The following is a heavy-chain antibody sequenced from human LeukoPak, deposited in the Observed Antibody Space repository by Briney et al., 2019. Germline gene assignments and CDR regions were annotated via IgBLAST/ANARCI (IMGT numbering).Heavy chain of an antibody. CDR1: GFRFSNYW. CDR2: IKHDGSGP. V-gene: IGHV3-7*01. J-gene: IGHJ4*02. D-gene: IGHD6-19*01. Sequence: GGSLRLSCAVSGFRFSNYWMTWVRRAPGKGLERVANIKHDGSGPSYLDSVKGRFTISRDNARNLLSLQMSSLRAEDTAVYHCARAREITVSGTDYFDYWGQGTLVTVSS. CDR3: ARAREITVSGTDYFDY.